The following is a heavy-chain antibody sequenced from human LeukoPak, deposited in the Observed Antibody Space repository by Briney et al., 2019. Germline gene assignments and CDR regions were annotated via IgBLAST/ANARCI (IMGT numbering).Heavy chain of an antibody. D-gene: IGHD5-18*01. CDR2: INPSGGST. Sequence: ASVKVSCKASGGTFTSYYMHWVRQAPGQGLEWMGIINPSGGSTSYAQKFQGRVTMTRDTSTSTVYMELSSLRSEDTAVYYCARDGDVDTAMVSTLDYYYYGMDVWGQGTTVTVSS. CDR1: GGTFTSYY. CDR3: ARDGDVDTAMVSTLDYYYYGMDV. J-gene: IGHJ6*02. V-gene: IGHV1-46*01.